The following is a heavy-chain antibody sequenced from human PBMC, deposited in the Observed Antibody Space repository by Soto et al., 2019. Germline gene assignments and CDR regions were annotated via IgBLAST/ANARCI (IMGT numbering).Heavy chain of an antibody. CDR2: IIPIFGTT. D-gene: IGHD3-10*01. CDR3: AREVPQFALGMDV. J-gene: IGHJ6*02. V-gene: IGHV1-69*06. CDR1: GGTFSSYA. Sequence: ASVKVSCKASGGTFSSYAISWVRQAPGQGLEWMGGIIPIFGTTNYAQKFQGRVTITADKSTSTAYMELSSLRSEDTAVYYCAREVPQFALGMDVWGQGTTVTVSS.